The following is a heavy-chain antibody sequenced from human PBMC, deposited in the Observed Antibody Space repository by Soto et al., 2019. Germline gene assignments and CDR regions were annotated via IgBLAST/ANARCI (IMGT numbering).Heavy chain of an antibody. Sequence: GESLRISCKASGDRFTSYWIAWVRQMPGKGLEWMGIIFPSDSVTRYSPSFQGQVTISADRSTSTVFLQWASLKASDTAVYFCARKDKSGYFNWFDPWGQGTLVPVSS. D-gene: IGHD3-22*01. CDR3: ARKDKSGYFNWFDP. CDR1: GDRFTSYW. J-gene: IGHJ5*02. V-gene: IGHV5-51*01. CDR2: IFPSDSVT.